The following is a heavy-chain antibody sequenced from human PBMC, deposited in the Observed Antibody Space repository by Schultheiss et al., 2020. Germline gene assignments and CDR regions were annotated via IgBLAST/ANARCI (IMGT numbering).Heavy chain of an antibody. D-gene: IGHD6-19*01. J-gene: IGHJ4*02. V-gene: IGHV1-69*02. CDR3: AALEYSSGWSAFDY. Sequence: GGSLRLSCKASGGTFSSYTISWVRQAPGQGLEWMGRIIPILGIANYAQKFQGRVTITADKSTSTAYMELSSLRSEDTAVYYCAALEYSSGWSAFDYWGQGTLVTVSS. CDR2: IIPILGIA. CDR1: GGTFSSYT.